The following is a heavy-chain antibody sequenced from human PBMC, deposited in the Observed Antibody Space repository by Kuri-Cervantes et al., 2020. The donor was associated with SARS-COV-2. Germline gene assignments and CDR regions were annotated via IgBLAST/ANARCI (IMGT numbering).Heavy chain of an antibody. CDR1: GYTFTGYY. CDR2: INPNSGGT. V-gene: IGHV1-2*02. J-gene: IGHJ4*02. D-gene: IGHD6-19*01. Sequence: ASVKVSCKASGYTFTGYYMHWVRQAPGQGLEWMGWINPNSGGTNYAQKFQGRVTMTRDTSISTAYMELSRLRSDDTAVYYCARDSSGWYRVLGYWGQGTLVTVSS. CDR3: ARDSSGWYRVLGY.